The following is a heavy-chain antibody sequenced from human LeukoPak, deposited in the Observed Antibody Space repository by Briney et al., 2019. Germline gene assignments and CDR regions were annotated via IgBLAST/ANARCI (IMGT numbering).Heavy chain of an antibody. CDR3: ARLAEITSGMDV. J-gene: IGHJ6*02. V-gene: IGHV5-10-1*01. CDR2: IDPIDSYT. Sequence: GDSRKISCKGSGYRFTNYWISWVRQMPGKGLEWMGRIDPIDSYTNYSPSFQGHVTISADKSISTAYLQWSSLKASDTAMYYCARLAEITSGMDVWGQGTTATVSS. CDR1: GYRFTNYW. D-gene: IGHD3-10*01.